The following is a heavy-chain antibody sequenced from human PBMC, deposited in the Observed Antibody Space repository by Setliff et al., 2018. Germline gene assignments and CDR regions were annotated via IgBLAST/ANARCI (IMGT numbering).Heavy chain of an antibody. J-gene: IGHJ2*01. V-gene: IGHV1-2*02. CDR3: ARGGDVDGWYFDL. CDR2: INPNSGGT. D-gene: IGHD3-10*01. Sequence: ASVKVSCKASGYTFTGYYMHWVRQAPGQGLEWMGWINPNSGGTNYAQKFQGRVTITTDESTSTAYMELSSLRSEDTAVYYCARGGDVDGWYFDLWGRGTLVTVSS. CDR1: GYTFTGYY.